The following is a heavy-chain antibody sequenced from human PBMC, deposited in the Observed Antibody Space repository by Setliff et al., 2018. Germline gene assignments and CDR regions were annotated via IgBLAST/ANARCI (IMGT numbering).Heavy chain of an antibody. J-gene: IGHJ4*02. V-gene: IGHV1-18*01. Sequence: ASVKVSCKASGDTFSTYALSWVRQAPGQGLEWMGWISAYTGNAYYAHKLQDRVTMTTDTSTGTAYMELRSLTSDDTAVYYCARAGDAAAGRKGVFEYWGQGSLVTVSS. CDR1: GDTFSTYA. CDR2: ISAYTGNA. CDR3: ARAGDAAAGRKGVFEY. D-gene: IGHD6-13*01.